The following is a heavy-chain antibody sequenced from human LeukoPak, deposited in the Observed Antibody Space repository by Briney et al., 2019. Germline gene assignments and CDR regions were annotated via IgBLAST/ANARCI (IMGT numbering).Heavy chain of an antibody. J-gene: IGHJ4*02. D-gene: IGHD3-22*01. CDR2: IRYDGSNK. CDR3: AKEMGYYYDSSGYTFDY. CDR1: GFTFSSYG. V-gene: IGHV3-30*02. Sequence: TGGSLRLSCAASGFTFSSYGMHWVRQAPGKGLEWVAFIRYDGSNKYYADSVKGRFTISRDNSKNTLYLQMNSLRAEDTAVYYCAKEMGYYYDSSGYTFDYWGQGTLVTVSS.